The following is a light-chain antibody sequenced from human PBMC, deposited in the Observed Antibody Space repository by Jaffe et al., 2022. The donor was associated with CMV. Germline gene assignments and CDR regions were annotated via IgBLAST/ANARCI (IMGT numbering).Light chain of an antibody. J-gene: IGKJ1*01. Sequence: DIQLTQSPSFLSASVGDRVTLTCRASQGINNYLAWYQQKPGKAPELLIYGASTLQSGVPSRFTGSGSGTEFTLTIGSLQPEDSATYFCQQLNSSPWTFGQGTKVEIK. CDR2: GAS. CDR1: QGINNY. V-gene: IGKV1-9*01. CDR3: QQLNSSPWT.